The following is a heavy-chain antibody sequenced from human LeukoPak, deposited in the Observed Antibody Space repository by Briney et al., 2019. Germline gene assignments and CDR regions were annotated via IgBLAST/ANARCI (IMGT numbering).Heavy chain of an antibody. D-gene: IGHD4-11*01. CDR2: IYYSGST. Sequence: SKTLSLTCAVSGGSISSGGYSWSWIRQPPGKGLEWIGYIYYSGSTYYNPSLKSRVTISVDTSKNQFSLKLSSVTAADTAVYYCARNSLYSSTVDYWGQGTLVTVSS. CDR1: GGSISSGGYS. J-gene: IGHJ4*02. CDR3: ARNSLYSSTVDY. V-gene: IGHV4-30-4*07.